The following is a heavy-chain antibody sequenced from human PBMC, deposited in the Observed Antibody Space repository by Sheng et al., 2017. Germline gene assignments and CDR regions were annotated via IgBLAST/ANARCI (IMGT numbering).Heavy chain of an antibody. D-gene: IGHD3-10*01. CDR2: ISGDGERT. V-gene: IGHV3-23*04. CDR3: AKYGSGSYAPFEY. CDR1: GFVFRDYG. Sequence: EVQLVESGGGLVQPGGTLRVSCAASGFVFRDYGMAWVRQAPGKGLEWVSSISGDGERTYYGDSVKGRFTISSDSSKNTLYLQMNSLTAEDTAVYYCAKYGSGSYAPFEYWGQGTLVTGLL. J-gene: IGHJ4*02.